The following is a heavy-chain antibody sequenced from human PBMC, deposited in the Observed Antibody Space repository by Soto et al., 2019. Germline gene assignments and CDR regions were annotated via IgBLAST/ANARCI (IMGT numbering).Heavy chain of an antibody. Sequence: QVQLVQSGAEVKKPGASVEVSCKTSGYTFSDHYTHWVRQAPGQGLEWMGWINPNSGGTGYAEKFQGRVTMTRDTSISTAYMELNRLTSDDTAIYYCARAVYCGDDCYSYGMDVWGQGTTVTVSS. D-gene: IGHD2-21*02. CDR3: ARAVYCGDDCYSYGMDV. J-gene: IGHJ6*02. CDR2: INPNSGGT. CDR1: GYTFSDHY. V-gene: IGHV1-2*02.